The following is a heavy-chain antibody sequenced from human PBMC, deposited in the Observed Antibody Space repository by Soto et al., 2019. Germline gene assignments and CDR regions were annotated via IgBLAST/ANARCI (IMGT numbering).Heavy chain of an antibody. CDR2: IYYSGST. CDR3: ARQREVGLWFGELYGGMDV. CDR1: GGSISSSSYY. Sequence: PSETLSLTCTVSGGSISSSSYYWGWIRQPPGKGLEWIGSIYYSGSTYYNPSLKSRVTISVDTSKNQFSLKLSSVTAADTAVYYCARQREVGLWFGELYGGMDVWGQGTTVTVSS. V-gene: IGHV4-39*01. J-gene: IGHJ6*02. D-gene: IGHD3-10*01.